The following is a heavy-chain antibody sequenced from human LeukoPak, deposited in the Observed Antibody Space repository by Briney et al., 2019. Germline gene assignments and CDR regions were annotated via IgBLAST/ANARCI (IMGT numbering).Heavy chain of an antibody. J-gene: IGHJ4*02. D-gene: IGHD6-19*01. V-gene: IGHV3-23*01. CDR2: ISGSGGGT. Sequence: GGSLRLSCAASGFTFGNYAMCWVRQAPGRGLEWVSAISGSGGGTYYADSVKGRFTISRDNSKNTLYLQMNSLRAEDTAVYYCASSGWPTANGYFDYWGQGTLVTVSS. CDR1: GFTFGNYA. CDR3: ASSGWPTANGYFDY.